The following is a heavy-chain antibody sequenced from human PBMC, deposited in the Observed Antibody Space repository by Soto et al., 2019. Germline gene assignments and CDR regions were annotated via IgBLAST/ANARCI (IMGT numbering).Heavy chain of an antibody. Sequence: GESLKISCKTSGYTFTNYWIGWVRQMPGKGLEWMGMLYPADSETRYSPSFQGQVTISADKSINAAFLQWSSLKASDTAIYYCATPGSEYYDGSGYYAYFDYWGQGTLVTVSS. CDR3: ATPGSEYYDGSGYYAYFDY. D-gene: IGHD3-22*01. V-gene: IGHV5-51*01. CDR2: LYPADSET. J-gene: IGHJ4*02. CDR1: GYTFTNYW.